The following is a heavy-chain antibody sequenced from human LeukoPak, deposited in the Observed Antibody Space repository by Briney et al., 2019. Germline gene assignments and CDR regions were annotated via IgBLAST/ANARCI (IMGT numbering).Heavy chain of an antibody. CDR2: ISAYNGNT. V-gene: IGHV1-18*01. CDR1: GYTFTSYG. J-gene: IGHJ5*02. Sequence: ASVKVSCKASGYTFTSYGISWVRQAPGQGLERMGWISAYNGNTNYAQKLQGRVTMTTDTSTSTAYMELRSLRSDDTAVYYCARGSPSELGIAVAGSWGQGTLVTVSS. CDR3: ARGSPSELGIAVAGS. D-gene: IGHD6-19*01.